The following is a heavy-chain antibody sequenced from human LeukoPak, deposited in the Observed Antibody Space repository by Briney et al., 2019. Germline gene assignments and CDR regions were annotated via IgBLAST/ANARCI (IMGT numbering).Heavy chain of an antibody. CDR3: ARRVVTRGPNWFDR. CDR2: IYYSGST. CDR1: GGSISSSSYY. D-gene: IGHD4-23*01. V-gene: IGHV4-39*01. J-gene: IGHJ5*02. Sequence: SETLSLTCTVSGGSISSSSYYWGWIRQPPGKGLEWFGSIYYSGSTYYNPSLKSRVTISVDTSKNQFSLKLSSVTAADTAEYFCARRVVTRGPNWFDRWGQGTLVTVSS.